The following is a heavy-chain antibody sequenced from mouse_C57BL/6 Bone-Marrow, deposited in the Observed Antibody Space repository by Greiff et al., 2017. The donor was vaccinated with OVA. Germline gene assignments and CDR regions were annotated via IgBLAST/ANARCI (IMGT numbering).Heavy chain of an antibody. CDR3: ARGDGNPFAY. J-gene: IGHJ3*01. D-gene: IGHD2-1*01. V-gene: IGHV5-17*01. CDR1: GFTFSDYG. CDR2: ISSGSSTI. Sequence: EVQLQQSGGGLVKPGGSLKLSCAASGFTFSDYGMHWVRQAPEKGLEWVAYISSGSSTIYYADTVKGRFTISRDNAKNTLFLQMTSLRSEDTAMYYCARGDGNPFAYWGQGTLVTVSA.